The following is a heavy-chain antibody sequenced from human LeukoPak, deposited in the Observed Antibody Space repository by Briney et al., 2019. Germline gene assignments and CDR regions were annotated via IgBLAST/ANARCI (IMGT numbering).Heavy chain of an antibody. CDR2: ISYDGSNK. J-gene: IGHJ6*03. Sequence: GRSLRLSCAASGFTFRNYGMHWVRQAPGKGLEWVAVISYDGSNKYDADSVKGRFTISRDNSKNTLYLQMNSLRAEDTAVYYCAKDTTSITPYYYMDVWGKGTTVTVSS. D-gene: IGHD1-14*01. V-gene: IGHV3-30*18. CDR1: GFTFRNYG. CDR3: AKDTTSITPYYYMDV.